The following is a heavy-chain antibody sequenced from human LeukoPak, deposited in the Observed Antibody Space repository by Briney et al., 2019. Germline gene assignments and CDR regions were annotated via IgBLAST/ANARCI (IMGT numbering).Heavy chain of an antibody. CDR1: GYTFTGYY. D-gene: IGHD6-13*01. CDR2: INPNSGGT. CDR3: ASEIAAAGGGFDY. Sequence: ASVKVSCEASGYTFTGYYMHWVRQAPGQGLEWMGRINPNSGGTNYAQKFQGRVTMTRDTSISTAYMELSRLRSDDTAVYYCASEIAAAGGGFDYWGQGTLVTVSS. J-gene: IGHJ4*02. V-gene: IGHV1-2*06.